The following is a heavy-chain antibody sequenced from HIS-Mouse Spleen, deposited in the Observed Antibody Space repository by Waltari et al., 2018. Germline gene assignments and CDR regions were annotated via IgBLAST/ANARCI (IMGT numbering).Heavy chain of an antibody. Sequence: QVQLVQPGAEVNKPGSSVKVSCKACGVSSRSYSISWVRQAPGQGLGWMGGIIPIFGTANYAQKFQGRVMITADESTSTAYMELSSLRSEDTAVYYCARDSGSYSFWYFDLWGRGTLVTVSS. V-gene: IGHV1-69*01. J-gene: IGHJ2*01. CDR3: ARDSGSYSFWYFDL. CDR1: GVSSRSYS. CDR2: IIPIFGTA. D-gene: IGHD1-26*01.